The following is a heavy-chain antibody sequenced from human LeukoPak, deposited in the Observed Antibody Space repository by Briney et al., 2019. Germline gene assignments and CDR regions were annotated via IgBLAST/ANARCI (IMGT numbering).Heavy chain of an antibody. Sequence: PGGSLRLSCAASGFTFSNAWMSWVRQAPGKGLEWVGRIKRKTDGGTTDYAAPVKGRFTISRDDSKNTLYLQMNSLKTEDTAVYYCTTAWYDILTGTEYFQHWGQGTLVTVSS. J-gene: IGHJ1*01. CDR2: IKRKTDGGTT. CDR1: GFTFSNAW. D-gene: IGHD3-9*01. CDR3: TTAWYDILTGTEYFQH. V-gene: IGHV3-15*01.